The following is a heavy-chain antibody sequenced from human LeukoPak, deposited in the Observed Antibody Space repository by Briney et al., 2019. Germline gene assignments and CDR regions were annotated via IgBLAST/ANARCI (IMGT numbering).Heavy chain of an antibody. Sequence: SVKVSCKASGGTFSSYAISWVRQAPGQGLEWRGGIIPIFGTANYAQKFQGRVTITTDESTSTAYMELSSLRSEDTAVYYCARGRDGYNFRFDYWGQGTLVTVSS. D-gene: IGHD5-24*01. J-gene: IGHJ4*02. CDR3: ARGRDGYNFRFDY. CDR1: GGTFSSYA. V-gene: IGHV1-69*05. CDR2: IIPIFGTA.